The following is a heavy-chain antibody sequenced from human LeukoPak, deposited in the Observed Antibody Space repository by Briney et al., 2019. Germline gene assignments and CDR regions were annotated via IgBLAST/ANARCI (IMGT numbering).Heavy chain of an antibody. Sequence: GESLKISCKGSGYSFTSYWVGWVRQMPGKGLEWMGVIYPGDSDTRYRPSFQGQVTISADKSISPAYLQWSSLKASDTAMYYCARRSSGYCSSTSCYYWFDPWGQGTLVTVSS. CDR2: IYPGDSDT. D-gene: IGHD2-2*01. CDR3: ARRSSGYCSSTSCYYWFDP. V-gene: IGHV5-51*01. CDR1: GYSFTSYW. J-gene: IGHJ5*02.